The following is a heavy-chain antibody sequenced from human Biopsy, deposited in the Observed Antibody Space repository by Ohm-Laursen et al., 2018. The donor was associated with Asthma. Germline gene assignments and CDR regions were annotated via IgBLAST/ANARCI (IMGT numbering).Heavy chain of an antibody. D-gene: IGHD3-22*01. V-gene: IGHV4-31*03. J-gene: IGHJ4*02. CDR3: ARAQDYYDSRGYYRSFDY. CDR1: GGPVSSGGYY. CDR2: IYYTGST. Sequence: TLSLTCTVSGGPVSSGGYYWTWIRQHPGKGLEWIGYIYYTGSTDYNPSLKSRVTISLDTSKNQFSLTLRSVTAADTAVYYCARAQDYYDSRGYYRSFDYWGQGTLVTVSS.